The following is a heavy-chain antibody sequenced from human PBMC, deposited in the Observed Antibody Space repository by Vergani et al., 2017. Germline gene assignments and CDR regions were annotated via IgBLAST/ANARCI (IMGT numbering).Heavy chain of an antibody. Sequence: VQLVESGGGVVQPGRSLRLSCAASGFTFSSYTMNWVRQAPGKGLEWVSSISSSSSYIYYADSVKGRFTISRDNAKNSLYLQMNSLRAEDTAVYYCARVPAMDSSGSNEGYWGQGTLVTVSS. V-gene: IGHV3-21*01. CDR3: ARVPAMDSSGSNEGY. CDR1: GFTFSSYT. D-gene: IGHD6-19*01. J-gene: IGHJ4*02. CDR2: ISSSSSYI.